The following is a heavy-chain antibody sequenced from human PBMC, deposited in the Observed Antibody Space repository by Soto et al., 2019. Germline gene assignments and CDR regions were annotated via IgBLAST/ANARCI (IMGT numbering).Heavy chain of an antibody. D-gene: IGHD3-9*01. V-gene: IGHV4-30-4*01. Sequence: QVQLQESGPGLVKPSQTLSLTCTVSGGSIRSGDYYWSWIRQPPGKGLEWIGYIYYSGSTYYNPSLKSRVTISVDTSKNQFSLKLSSVTAADTAVYYCASDPHPYDILTGSHYYYGMDVWGQGTTVTVSS. J-gene: IGHJ6*02. CDR1: GGSIRSGDYY. CDR2: IYYSGST. CDR3: ASDPHPYDILTGSHYYYGMDV.